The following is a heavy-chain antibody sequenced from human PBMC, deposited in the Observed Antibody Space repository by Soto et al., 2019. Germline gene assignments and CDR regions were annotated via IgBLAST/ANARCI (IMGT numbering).Heavy chain of an antibody. CDR2: MSYSGSS. CDR3: ARTRITSTAATFDP. V-gene: IGHV4-59*01. D-gene: IGHD1-20*01. Sequence: SETLSLTCTVSGDSLSTYYWSWIRQPPGKGLEWIVYMSYSGSSNYNPSLKSRVIMSVDTSKNQVSLKLSPVTAADTAIYYCARTRITSTAATFDPWGQGTLVTVSS. J-gene: IGHJ5*02. CDR1: GDSLSTYY.